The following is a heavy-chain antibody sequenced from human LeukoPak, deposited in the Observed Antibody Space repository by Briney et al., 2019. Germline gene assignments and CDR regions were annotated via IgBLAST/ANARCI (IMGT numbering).Heavy chain of an antibody. D-gene: IGHD6-19*01. CDR1: GLTVGINY. CDR2: MYADGST. Sequence: GGSLRLSCAVSGLTVGINYMSWVRQAPGKGLEWVSFMYADGSTDYADSVKGRFTISRDNSKNTLYLQMNTLRAEDTAIYYCARDRYRSGCMDVWGQGTTVTVS. CDR3: ARDRYRSGCMDV. J-gene: IGHJ6*02. V-gene: IGHV3-53*01.